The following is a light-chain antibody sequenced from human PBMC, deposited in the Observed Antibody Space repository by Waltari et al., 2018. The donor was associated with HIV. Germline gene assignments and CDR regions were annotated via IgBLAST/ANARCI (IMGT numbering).Light chain of an antibody. CDR3: GTWDSSLRVV. CDR2: ENN. V-gene: IGLV1-51*01. J-gene: IGLJ2*01. Sequence: QSVLTQPPSVSAAPGQKVTISCSGSSSNIGNNYVSWYQQLPGTAPKPLIYENNKRPSGSPDRFSGSKSGTSATLGITGLQTGDEADYYCGTWDSSLRVVFGGGTKLTVL. CDR1: SSNIGNNY.